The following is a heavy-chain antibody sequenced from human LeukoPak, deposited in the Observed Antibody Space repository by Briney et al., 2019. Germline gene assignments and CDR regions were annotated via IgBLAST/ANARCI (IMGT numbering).Heavy chain of an antibody. CDR3: ACRPSDIRYYGVFDF. Sequence: GGSLRLSCAASGFTFDDYAMHWVRQAPGKGLEWVSGISWNSGSIGYADSVKGRFTISRDNAKNSLYLQMNSLRVEDTAVYYCACRPSDIRYYGVFDFWGQGSLVTVSS. D-gene: IGHD3-10*01. V-gene: IGHV3-9*01. CDR1: GFTFDDYA. J-gene: IGHJ4*02. CDR2: ISWNSGSI.